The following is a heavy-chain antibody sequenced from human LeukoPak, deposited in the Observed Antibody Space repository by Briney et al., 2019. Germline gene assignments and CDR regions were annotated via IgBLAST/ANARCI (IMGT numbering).Heavy chain of an antibody. Sequence: GGSLRLSCAASGFTFSSHEMNWVRQAPGKGLEWVSYISSSGSTIYYADSVKGRFTISRDNAKNSLYLQMNSLRAEDTAVYYCARGYCSSTSCYFGYYYYYGMDVWGKGTTVTVSS. CDR2: ISSSGSTI. D-gene: IGHD2-2*01. CDR1: GFTFSSHE. J-gene: IGHJ6*04. CDR3: ARGYCSSTSCYFGYYYYYGMDV. V-gene: IGHV3-48*03.